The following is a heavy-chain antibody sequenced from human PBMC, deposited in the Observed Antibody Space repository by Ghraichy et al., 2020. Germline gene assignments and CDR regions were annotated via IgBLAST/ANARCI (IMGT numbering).Heavy chain of an antibody. J-gene: IGHJ4*02. CDR1: GFTFSSYE. V-gene: IGHV3-48*03. CDR2: ISSSGSTI. D-gene: IGHD4-23*01. Sequence: GGSLRLSCVASGFTFSSYEMNWVRQAPGKGLEWVSYISSSGSTIYYADSVKGRFTISRDNAKNSLYLQMNSLRAEDTAVYYCARDDTVALITFEYWGQGTLVTVSS. CDR3: ARDDTVALITFEY.